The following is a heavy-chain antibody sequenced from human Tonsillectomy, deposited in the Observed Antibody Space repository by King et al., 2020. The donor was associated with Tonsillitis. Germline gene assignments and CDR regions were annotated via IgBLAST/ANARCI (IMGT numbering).Heavy chain of an antibody. CDR2: ISPDGRST. J-gene: IGHJ4*02. V-gene: IGHV3-74*02. CDR1: GFTFSSYW. D-gene: IGHD1-1*01. Sequence: VQLVESGGGLVQPGGSLRLSCAASGFTFSSYWMHWVRQAPGRGLVWVSHISPDGRSTAYGDSVKGRFTISRDNAEKTLYLQMKSLRAEETTLYFCARGTSTWNGIDYWGQGTQVTVSS. CDR3: ARGTSTWNGIDY.